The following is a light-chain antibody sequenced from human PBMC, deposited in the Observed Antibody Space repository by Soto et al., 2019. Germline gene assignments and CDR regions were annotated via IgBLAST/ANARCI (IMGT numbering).Light chain of an antibody. CDR2: DVS. J-gene: IGKJ5*01. V-gene: IGKV1-13*02. Sequence: AIQVTQSPSSLSASVGARVTMTCRASQDSSGALAWYQQKSGKPPNLLIYDVSTLAGGVPARFTGSGSGTEFTRTISSLQPEDFGTEYCQQFNSYPIAFGLGTRVESK. CDR3: QQFNSYPIA. CDR1: QDSSGA.